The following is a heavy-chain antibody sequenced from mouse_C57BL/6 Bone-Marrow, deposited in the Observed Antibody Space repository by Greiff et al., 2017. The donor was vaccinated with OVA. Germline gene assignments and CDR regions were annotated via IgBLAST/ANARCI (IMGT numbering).Heavy chain of an antibody. D-gene: IGHD4-1*01. J-gene: IGHJ1*03. CDR3: ARHRAGHEANWDWYFDV. Sequence: EVMLVDSGGGLVQPGGSLKLSCAASGFTFSDYYMYWVRQTPEKRLEWVAYISNGGGSTYYPDTVKGRFTISRDNAKNTLYLQMSRLTSEDTAMYYCARHRAGHEANWDWYFDVWGTGTTVTVSS. CDR1: GFTFSDYY. CDR2: ISNGGGST. V-gene: IGHV5-12*01.